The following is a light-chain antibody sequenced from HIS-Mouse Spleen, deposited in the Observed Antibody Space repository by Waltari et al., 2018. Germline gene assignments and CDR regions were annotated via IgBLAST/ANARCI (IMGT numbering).Light chain of an antibody. V-gene: IGLV2-23*01. CDR3: CSYAGSSTWV. CDR2: EGS. Sequence: QSALTQPASVSGSPGQSITISCTGTSSDVGSYNLVSWYQHHPGKAPKLMIYEGSKRPSGVSNSFSGSKSGNTASLTISGLQAEDEADYYCCSYAGSSTWVLGGGTKLTVL. J-gene: IGLJ3*02. CDR1: SSDVGSYNL.